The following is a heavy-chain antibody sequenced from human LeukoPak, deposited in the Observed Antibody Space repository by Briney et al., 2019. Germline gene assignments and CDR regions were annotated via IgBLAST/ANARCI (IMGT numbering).Heavy chain of an antibody. CDR1: GGSISSGSYY. CDR3: ARDEYYHSFLDY. D-gene: IGHD2-2*01. CDR2: IYTSGST. V-gene: IGHV4-61*02. J-gene: IGHJ4*02. Sequence: PSETLSPTCTVSGGSISSGSYYWSWSRQSAGKGLEWIGRIYTSGSTNYNPSLKSRVTISVDTSKNQFSLKLSSVTAADTAVYYCARDEYYHSFLDYWGQGTLVTVSS.